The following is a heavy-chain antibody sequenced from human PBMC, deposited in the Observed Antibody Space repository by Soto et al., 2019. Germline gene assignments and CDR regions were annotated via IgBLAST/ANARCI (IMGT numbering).Heavy chain of an antibody. D-gene: IGHD2-2*01. CDR2: IIPISGTA. V-gene: IGHV1-69*01. CDR1: GGTFSSYA. Sequence: QVQLVQSGAEVKKPGSSVKVSCKASGGTFSSYAISWVRQAPGQGLEWMGGIIPISGTANYAQKFQGRVTITADESTSTAYMELSSLRSEDTDVYYCARSQGSSTSLEIYYYYYYGMDVCGQGTTVTVSS. J-gene: IGHJ6*02. CDR3: ARSQGSSTSLEIYYYYYYGMDV.